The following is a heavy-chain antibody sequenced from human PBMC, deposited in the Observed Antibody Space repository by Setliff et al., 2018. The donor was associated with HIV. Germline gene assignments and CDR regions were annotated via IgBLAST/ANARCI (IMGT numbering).Heavy chain of an antibody. Sequence: PSETLSLTCSVSGGSISSYYWSWIRQPPGKGLEWIGYIYYSGATNYNPSLKSRVTISVDTSKNQFSLRLSSVTAADTAVYYCAVSGDMATFYWYFDLWGRGTLVTVSS. CDR3: AVSGDMATFYWYFDL. CDR2: IYYSGAT. J-gene: IGHJ2*01. CDR1: GGSISSYY. D-gene: IGHD5-12*01. V-gene: IGHV4-59*01.